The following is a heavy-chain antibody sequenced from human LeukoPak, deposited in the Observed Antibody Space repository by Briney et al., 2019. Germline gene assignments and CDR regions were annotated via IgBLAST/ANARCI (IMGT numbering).Heavy chain of an antibody. CDR1: GFTFSTYW. D-gene: IGHD1-26*01. J-gene: IGHJ4*02. CDR2: INTDGRNT. CDR3: ARVGKSGSHYYFDY. V-gene: IGHV3-74*01. Sequence: GGSLRLSCAACGFTFSTYWMYWVRQAPGKGLVWVSRINTDGRNTGYADSVKGRFTISRDNAKNTLYLQMTILTAEDTAVYYCARVGKSGSHYYFDYWGQGTLVTVSS.